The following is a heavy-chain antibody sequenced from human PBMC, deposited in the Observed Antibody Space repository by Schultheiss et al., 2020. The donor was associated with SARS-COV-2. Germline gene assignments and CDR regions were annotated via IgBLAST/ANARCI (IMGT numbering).Heavy chain of an antibody. J-gene: IGHJ3*02. CDR1: GYTFTSYG. V-gene: IGHV1-2*04. CDR2: INPNSGGT. CDR3: AADSGANDAFDI. D-gene: IGHD3-10*01. Sequence: ASVKVSCKASGYTFTSYGITWVRQAPGQGLEWMGWINPNSGGTNYAQKFQGWVTMTRDTSISTAYMELSRLRSDDTAVYYCAADSGANDAFDIWGQGTLVTVSS.